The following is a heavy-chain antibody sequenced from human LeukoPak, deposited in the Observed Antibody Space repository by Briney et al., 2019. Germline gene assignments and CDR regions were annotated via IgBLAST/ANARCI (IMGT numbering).Heavy chain of an antibody. J-gene: IGHJ4*02. D-gene: IGHD6-19*01. CDR1: GFPFSSYG. CDR2: VSHDGSNE. V-gene: IGHV3-30*18. CDR3: AKEGTSSGSSFDY. Sequence: GGSLRLSCAASGFPFSSYGMHWVRQAPGKGLEWVAVVSHDGSNEYFVDSVKGRFTISRDNSKNTLYLQMNSLRAEDTAVYYCAKEGTSSGSSFDYWGQGTLVTVSS.